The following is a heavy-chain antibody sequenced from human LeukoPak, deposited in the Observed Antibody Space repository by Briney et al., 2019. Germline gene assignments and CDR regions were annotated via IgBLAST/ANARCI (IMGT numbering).Heavy chain of an antibody. V-gene: IGHV5-51*01. Sequence: GESLKISCKGSGYIFTHNWIGWVRQMPGKSLEWLGIIYPGDSDTRYSPSFEGQVTISVDKSISTAYLQWSSLKASDTAMYYCARQTRDGSGSRGYSFDFWGQGTLVTVSS. D-gene: IGHD3-10*01. J-gene: IGHJ4*02. CDR3: ARQTRDGSGSRGYSFDF. CDR1: GYIFTHNW. CDR2: IYPGDSDT.